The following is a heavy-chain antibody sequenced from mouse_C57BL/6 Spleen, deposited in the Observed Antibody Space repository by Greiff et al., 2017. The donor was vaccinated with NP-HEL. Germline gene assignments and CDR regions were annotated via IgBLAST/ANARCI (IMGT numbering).Heavy chain of an antibody. CDR2: INPNNGGT. V-gene: IGHV1-18*01. Sequence: VQLQQPGPELVKPGASVKISCKASGYTFTDYYMDWVKQSHGHSLEWIGDINPNNGGTIYNQKFKSKATLTVDKSSSTAYMQLSSLTSEDSAVYYCASYDYGNYVYFDVWGTGTTLTVSS. CDR1: GYTFTDYY. D-gene: IGHD2-1*01. J-gene: IGHJ2*01. CDR3: ASYDYGNYVYFDV.